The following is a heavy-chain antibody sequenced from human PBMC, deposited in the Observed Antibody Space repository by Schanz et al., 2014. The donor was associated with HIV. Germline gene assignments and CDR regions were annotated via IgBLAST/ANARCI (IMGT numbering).Heavy chain of an antibody. CDR2: ISGSGGST. D-gene: IGHD2-15*01. CDR1: GFTISSNY. CDR3: ARDHLPFCYGGSCFFDF. Sequence: VQLVETGGGLIQPGGSLRLSCAVSGFTISSNYMSWVRQAPGKGLEWVSAISGSGGSTYYADSVRGRSTISRDNSKNTLYLQVNSLRADDTAFYYCARDHLPFCYGGSCFFDFWGQGTLVTVSS. V-gene: IGHV3-23*04. J-gene: IGHJ4*02.